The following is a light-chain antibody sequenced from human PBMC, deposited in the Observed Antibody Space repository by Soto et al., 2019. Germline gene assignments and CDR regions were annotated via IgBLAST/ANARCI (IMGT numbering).Light chain of an antibody. V-gene: IGLV3-21*02. CDR3: QVWDSRSDHYV. CDR2: DGR. CDR1: NLGTNS. J-gene: IGLJ1*01. Sequence: SYDLTQPPSVSVAPGQTARITFGGNNLGTNSLHWYQQKPGQAPVLVVYDGRDRPSGVPERFSGSSSGNTATLTITRVEAGDEAVYHCQVWDSRSDHYVFGTGTKATVL.